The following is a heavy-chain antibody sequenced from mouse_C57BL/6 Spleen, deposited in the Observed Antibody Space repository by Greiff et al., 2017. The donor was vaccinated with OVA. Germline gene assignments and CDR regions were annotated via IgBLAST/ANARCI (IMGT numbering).Heavy chain of an antibody. CDR3: ARNYGSHFDY. V-gene: IGHV1-26*01. D-gene: IGHD1-1*01. CDR2: INPNNGGT. J-gene: IGHJ2*01. CDR1: GYTFTDYY. Sequence: VQLQQSGPELVKPGASVKISCKASGYTFTDYYMNWVKQSHGKSLEWIGDINPNNGGTSYNQKFKGKATLTVDKSSSTAYMELRSLTSEDSAVYYCARNYGSHFDYWGQGTTLTVSS.